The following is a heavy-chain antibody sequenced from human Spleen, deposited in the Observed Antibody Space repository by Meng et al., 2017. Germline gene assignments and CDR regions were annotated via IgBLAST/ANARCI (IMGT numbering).Heavy chain of an antibody. CDR2: ISGSDSI. D-gene: IGHD2-15*01. CDR1: GFTFSNFE. J-gene: IGHJ6*02. CDR3: ARVYWALDV. Sequence: GESLKISCAASGFTFSNFEMSWVRQAPGKGLEWVSYISGSDSIYYADSVKGRFTISRDNAKNSLYLQMNSLRVEDTAVYYCARVYWALDVWGQGTTVTVSS. V-gene: IGHV3-48*03.